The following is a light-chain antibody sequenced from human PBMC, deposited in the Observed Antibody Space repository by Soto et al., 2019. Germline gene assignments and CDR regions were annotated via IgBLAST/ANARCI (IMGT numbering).Light chain of an antibody. J-gene: IGKJ1*01. V-gene: IGKV3-11*01. CDR2: DAS. Sequence: EILLTQSPATLSLSPGERATLSCRASQSVRSSLAWYQQKPGQAPRLLIYDASTRATGIPGRFSGSGSGTDFTLTISNLEPEDFAVYYCQQRSSWPWPFGQGAKVEIK. CDR3: QQRSSWPWP. CDR1: QSVRSS.